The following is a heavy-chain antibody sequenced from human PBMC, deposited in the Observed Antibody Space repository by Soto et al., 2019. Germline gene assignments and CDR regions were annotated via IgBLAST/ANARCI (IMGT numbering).Heavy chain of an antibody. D-gene: IGHD3-10*01. CDR3: ARETIVRGVIITNDY. CDR2: IFYGGTT. V-gene: IGHV4-39*02. Sequence: SETLSLTCTVSGGSISSSSYYWGWIRQPPGEGLEWIGSIFYGGTTYYNPSLKSRDTISVDTSKNQFSLKLSSVTAADTAVYYFARETIVRGVIITNDYWGQGTLVTVSS. J-gene: IGHJ4*02. CDR1: GGSISSSSYY.